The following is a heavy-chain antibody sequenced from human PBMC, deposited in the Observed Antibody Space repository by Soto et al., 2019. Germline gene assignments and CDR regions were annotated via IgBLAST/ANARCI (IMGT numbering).Heavy chain of an antibody. CDR1: GYSFTNYW. CDR3: ARLAVAGTGTTYYYYYGMDV. CDR2: IYPGDSDT. Sequence: GESLKISYKGAGYSFTNYWISGVRKMPGKGLEWMGIIYPGDSDTRYSPSFQGQVTISADKSISTAYLQWSSLKASDTAMYYCARLAVAGTGTTYYYYYGMDVWGQGTTVTVSS. V-gene: IGHV5-51*01. D-gene: IGHD6-19*01. J-gene: IGHJ6*02.